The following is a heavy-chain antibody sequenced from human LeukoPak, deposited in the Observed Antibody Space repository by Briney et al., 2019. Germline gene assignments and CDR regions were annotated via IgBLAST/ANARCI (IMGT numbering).Heavy chain of an antibody. CDR3: ERAGLLWFGEYPWYFDY. CDR2: IYYSGST. CDR1: GGSISSYY. Sequence: PSETLSLTCTVSGGSISSYYWSWIRQPPGKGLEWIGYIYYSGSTNYNPSLKSRVTISVDTSKNQFSLKLSSVTAADTAVYYCERAGLLWFGEYPWYFDYWGQGTLVTVSS. J-gene: IGHJ4*02. V-gene: IGHV4-59*01. D-gene: IGHD3-10*01.